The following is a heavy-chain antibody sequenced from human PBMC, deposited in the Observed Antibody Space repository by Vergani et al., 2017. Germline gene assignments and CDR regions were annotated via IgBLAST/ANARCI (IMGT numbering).Heavy chain of an antibody. D-gene: IGHD1-1*01. J-gene: IGHJ5*01. V-gene: IGHV3-23*01. CDR2: INTHGDYT. CDR3: AKGGWNYWFDS. Sequence: EVQLLESGGDFVQPGGSLRLSCAASGFSFTTYAMSWVRQAPGKGLEWVSTINTHGDYTRYGDSVKGRFTISRDNSKSTLYLKMNSLKAEDTAIYYCAKGGWNYWFDSWGQGTLVIVS. CDR1: GFSFTTYA.